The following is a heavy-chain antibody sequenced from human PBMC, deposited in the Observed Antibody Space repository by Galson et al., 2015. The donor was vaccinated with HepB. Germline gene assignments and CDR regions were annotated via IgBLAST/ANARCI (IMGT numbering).Heavy chain of an antibody. CDR2: ISYDGSNK. CDR1: GFTFSSYG. V-gene: IGHV3-30*03. D-gene: IGHD6-19*01. CDR3: VAGDFDY. J-gene: IGHJ4*02. Sequence: SLRLSCAASGFTFSSYGMHWVRQAPGKGLEWVAVISYDGSNKYYADSVKGRFTISRDNSKNTLYLRMNSLRAEDTAVYYSVAGDFDYWGQGTLVTVSS.